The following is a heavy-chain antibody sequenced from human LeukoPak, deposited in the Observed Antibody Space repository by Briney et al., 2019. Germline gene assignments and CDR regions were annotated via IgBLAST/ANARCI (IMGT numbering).Heavy chain of an antibody. V-gene: IGHV1-3*01. Sequence: GASVKVSCKASGYTFTSYAMHWVRQAPGQRLEWMGWINAGNGNAKYSQKFQGRVTITRDTSASTAYMELSSLRSEDTAVHYCAREARWEPIQFDYWGQGTLVTVSS. CDR1: GYTFTSYA. CDR3: AREARWEPIQFDY. CDR2: INAGNGNA. J-gene: IGHJ4*02. D-gene: IGHD1-26*01.